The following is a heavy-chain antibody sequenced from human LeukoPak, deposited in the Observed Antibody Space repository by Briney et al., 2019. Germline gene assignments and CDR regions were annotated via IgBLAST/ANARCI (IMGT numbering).Heavy chain of an antibody. V-gene: IGHV1-8*03. J-gene: IGHJ6*03. CDR3: AREVGATPSDYYYYYMDV. D-gene: IGHD1-26*01. Sequence: ASVKVSCKASGGTFSSYAISWVRQAPGQGLEWMGWMNPNSGNTGYAQKFQGRVTITRNTSISTAYMELSSLRSEDTAVYYCAREVGATPSDYYYYYMDVWGKGTTVTVSS. CDR2: MNPNSGNT. CDR1: GGTFSSYA.